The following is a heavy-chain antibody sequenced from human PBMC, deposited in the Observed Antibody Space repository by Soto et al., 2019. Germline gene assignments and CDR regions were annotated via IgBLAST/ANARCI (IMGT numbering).Heavy chain of an antibody. CDR2: ISYDGSNK. Sequence: GGSLRLSCAASGFTFSSYGMHWVRQAPGKGLEWVAVISYDGSNKYYADSVKGRFTISRDNSKNTLYLQMNSLRAEDTAVYYCAKDWATVTTDYYYMDVWGKGTTVTVSS. D-gene: IGHD4-17*01. V-gene: IGHV3-30*18. CDR1: GFTFSSYG. CDR3: AKDWATVTTDYYYMDV. J-gene: IGHJ6*03.